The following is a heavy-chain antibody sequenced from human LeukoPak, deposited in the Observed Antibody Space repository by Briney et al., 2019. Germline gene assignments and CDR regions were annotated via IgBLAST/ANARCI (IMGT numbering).Heavy chain of an antibody. CDR1: GGSISSYY. CDR2: IYYSGST. J-gene: IGHJ3*02. D-gene: IGHD5-24*01. CDR3: AREVEMATTNDAFDI. V-gene: IGHV4-59*01. Sequence: SETLSLTCTVSGGSISSYYWSWIRQPPGKGLEWIGYIYYSGSTNYNPSLKSRVTISVDTSKNQFSLKLSSVTAADTAVYYCAREVEMATTNDAFDIWGQGTMVTVSS.